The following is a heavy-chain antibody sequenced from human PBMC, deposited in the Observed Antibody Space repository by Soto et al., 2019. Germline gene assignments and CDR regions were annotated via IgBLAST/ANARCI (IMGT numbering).Heavy chain of an antibody. J-gene: IGHJ3*02. CDR3: ARERLQRYYYDSSGPPHAFAI. CDR2: IYYSGST. CDR1: GGSISSGDYY. V-gene: IGHV4-30-4*01. Sequence: QVQLQESGPGLVKPSQTLSLTCTVSGGSISSGDYYWSWIRQPPGKGLEWIGYIYYSGSTYYNPSLMSRVTISVDTSKNQFSLTLSSVTAADTALYSCARERLQRYYYDSSGPPHAFAIWGQGTIVTVSS. D-gene: IGHD3-22*01.